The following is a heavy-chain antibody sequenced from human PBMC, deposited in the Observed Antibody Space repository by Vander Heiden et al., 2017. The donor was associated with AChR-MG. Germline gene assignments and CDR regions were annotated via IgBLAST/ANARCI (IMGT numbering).Heavy chain of an antibody. CDR2: INHSGST. J-gene: IGHJ2*01. V-gene: IGHV4-34*01. CDR1: GGSFSGFY. Sequence: QVQLQQWGAVLLKPSETLSLTCAVHGGSFSGFYWSWIRQPPGKGLEWIGEINHSGSTYYNPSLKSRFTISVDTSNNQLSLKLTSVTAADTAVYYCARGGNGDLYWYFDLWGRGTLVTVSS. CDR3: ARGGNGDLYWYFDL. D-gene: IGHD4-17*01.